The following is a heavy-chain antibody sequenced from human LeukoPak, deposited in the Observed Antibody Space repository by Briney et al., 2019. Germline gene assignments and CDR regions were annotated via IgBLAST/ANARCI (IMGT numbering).Heavy chain of an antibody. D-gene: IGHD6-19*01. J-gene: IGHJ4*02. Sequence: GRSLRLSCTASGFNFGSDAMHWVRQAPGKGLEWVAFIWSDGSNDHYADSVKGRFTISRDNSKNTVCLQMNSLRVEDTAVYYCARDPSGSGWSLSDWGQGTPVTVSS. CDR1: GFNFGSDA. CDR3: ARDPSGSGWSLSD. V-gene: IGHV3-33*01. CDR2: IWSDGSND.